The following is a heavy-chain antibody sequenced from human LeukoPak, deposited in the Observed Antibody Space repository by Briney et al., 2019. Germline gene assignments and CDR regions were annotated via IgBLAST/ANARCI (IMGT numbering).Heavy chain of an antibody. CDR3: ARGPTISTPENGMDV. V-gene: IGHV3-11*05. CDR1: GFTFSDYY. D-gene: IGHD3-9*01. CDR2: ISSNSSFT. J-gene: IGHJ6*02. Sequence: GGSLRLSCAASGFTFSDYYMSWIRQAPGQGREWGSYISSNSSFTNYADTVKGRVTISRDNAKNARYLQMNRPRAEDQAGYYCARGPTISTPENGMDVWGQGTTVTVSS.